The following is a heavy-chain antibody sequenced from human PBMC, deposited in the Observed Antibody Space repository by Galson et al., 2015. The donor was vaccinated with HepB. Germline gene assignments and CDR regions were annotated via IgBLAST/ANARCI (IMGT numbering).Heavy chain of an antibody. CDR3: ARGKLELRVHYYYYMDV. V-gene: IGHV3-33*01. CDR2: IWYDGSNK. D-gene: IGHD1-7*01. Sequence: SLRLSCAASGFTFSSYGMHWVRQAPGKGLEWVAVIWYDGSNKYYADSVKGRFTISRDNSKNTLYLQMNSLRAEDTAVYYCARGKLELRVHYYYYMDVWGKGTTVTVSS. CDR1: GFTFSSYG. J-gene: IGHJ6*03.